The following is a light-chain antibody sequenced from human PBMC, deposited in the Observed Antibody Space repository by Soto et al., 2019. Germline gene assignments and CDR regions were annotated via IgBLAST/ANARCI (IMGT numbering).Light chain of an antibody. V-gene: IGLV1-44*01. CDR3: AAWDDSLNGPA. J-gene: IGLJ2*01. Sequence: QSVLTQPPSASGTPGQRVTISCSGSSSNIGSNTVNWYQQLPGTAPKLLIYSNNQWPSGVPDRFSGSKSGTSASLAISGLHSEDEADYYCAAWDDSLNGPAFGGGTKLTVL. CDR2: SNN. CDR1: SSNIGSNT.